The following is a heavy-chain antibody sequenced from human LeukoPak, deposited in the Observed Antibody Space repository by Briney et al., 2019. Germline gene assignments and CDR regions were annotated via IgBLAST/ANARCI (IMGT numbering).Heavy chain of an antibody. J-gene: IGHJ4*02. D-gene: IGHD1-26*01. CDR3: ARRGVGAIFNFDY. CDR1: GNSFTNYW. V-gene: IGHV5-51*01. Sequence: GESLKISCKGSGNSFTNYWIGWVRQMPGKGLEWMGIIYPGDSDTRYSPSFQGQVTISADKSISTAYLQWSSLKASDTAMYYCARRGVGAIFNFDYWGQGTLVTVSS. CDR2: IYPGDSDT.